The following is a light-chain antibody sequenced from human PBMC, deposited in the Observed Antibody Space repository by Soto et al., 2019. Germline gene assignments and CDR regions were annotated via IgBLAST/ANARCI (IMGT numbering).Light chain of an antibody. Sequence: DIVLTQSPGTLCLSPGERATLSCRASQSVSSNYLAWYQQKPGQAPRLLIYGASSRATGVPDRFSGSGSGTDFTLTISRLEPEDFAVYFCHHYASTFGQGTKVDIK. CDR2: GAS. J-gene: IGKJ1*01. V-gene: IGKV3-20*01. CDR1: QSVSSNY. CDR3: HHYAST.